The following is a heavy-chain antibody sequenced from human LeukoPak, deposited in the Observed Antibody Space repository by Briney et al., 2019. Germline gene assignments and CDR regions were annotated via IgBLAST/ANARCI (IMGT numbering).Heavy chain of an antibody. V-gene: IGHV3-7*01. CDR2: IMHDGSEK. CDR1: GFTFSTYW. CDR3: ARAGAMAASRYYFDY. Sequence: GGSLRLSCAASGFTFSTYWMSWLRQAPGKGLEWVANIMHDGSEKNYVDSVKGRFTISRDNARNSLYLQMNSLRVEDTAVYYCARAGAMAASRYYFDYWGQGTLVTAYS. D-gene: IGHD6-19*01. J-gene: IGHJ4*02.